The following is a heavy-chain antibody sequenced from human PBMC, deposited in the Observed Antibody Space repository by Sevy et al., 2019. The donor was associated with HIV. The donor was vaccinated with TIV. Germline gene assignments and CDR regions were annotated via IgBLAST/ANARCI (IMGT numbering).Heavy chain of an antibody. V-gene: IGHV3-21*01. CDR2: ISSSSSYI. CDR3: ARDANVVVPTTGTYYYYYGMDV. Sequence: GGSLRLSCAASGFTFSSYSMNWVRQAPGKGLEWVSSISSSSSYIYYADSVKGRFTISRDNAKNSLYLQMNSLRAEDTAVYYCARDANVVVPTTGTYYYYYGMDVWGQGTTVTVSS. CDR1: GFTFSSYS. D-gene: IGHD2-2*01. J-gene: IGHJ6*02.